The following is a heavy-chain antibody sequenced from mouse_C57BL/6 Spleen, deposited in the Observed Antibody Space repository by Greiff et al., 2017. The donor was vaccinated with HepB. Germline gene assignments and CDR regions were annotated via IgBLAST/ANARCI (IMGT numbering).Heavy chain of an antibody. CDR3: AMTAQATWFAY. V-gene: IGHV1-69*01. Sequence: QVQLQQPGAELVMPGASVKLSCKASGYTFTSYWMHWVKQRPGQGLEWIGEIDPSDSYTNYNQKFKGKSTLTVDKSSRTAYMQLSSLTSEDSAVYYCAMTAQATWFAYWGQGTLVTVSA. D-gene: IGHD3-2*02. CDR1: GYTFTSYW. CDR2: IDPSDSYT. J-gene: IGHJ3*01.